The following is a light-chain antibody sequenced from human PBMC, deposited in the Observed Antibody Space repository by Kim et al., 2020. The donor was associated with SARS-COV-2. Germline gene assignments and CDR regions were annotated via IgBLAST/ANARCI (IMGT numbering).Light chain of an antibody. CDR2: DIS. Sequence: QSALTQAASVSGSPGRSITISCTGSTSDIGGYNYVSWYQQHPGKAPKLLIFDISERPSGISNRFSGSKSGNTASLTISSLQAEDEADYYCSSYADCNRYVFGTGTKVTVL. CDR3: SSYADCNRYV. J-gene: IGLJ1*01. CDR1: TSDIGGYNY. V-gene: IGLV2-14*03.